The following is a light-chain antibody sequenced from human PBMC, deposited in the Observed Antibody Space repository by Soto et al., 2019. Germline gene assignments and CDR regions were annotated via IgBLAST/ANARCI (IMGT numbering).Light chain of an antibody. CDR3: SSRAGGYTWV. J-gene: IGLJ3*02. CDR2: EVT. CDR1: SRDVGGYNL. V-gene: IGLV2-8*01. Sequence: QSALTQPPSASGSPGQSVTISCTGTSRDVGGYNLVSWYQQHPGKAPKLLIYEVTKRPSGVPDRFSGSKTGITASLAVSGLQAEDEADYYCSSRAGGYTWVFGGGTKVTVL.